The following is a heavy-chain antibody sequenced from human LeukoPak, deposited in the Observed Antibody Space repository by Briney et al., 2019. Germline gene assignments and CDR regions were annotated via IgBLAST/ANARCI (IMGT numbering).Heavy chain of an antibody. CDR1: GGSISSGGYY. CDR2: IYYSGST. Sequence: TSETLPLTCTVSGGSISSGGYYWSWIRQHPGKGLEWIGYIYYSGSTYYNPSLKSRVTISVDTSKNQFSLKLSSVTAADTAVYYCARSLLLWFGEPSGYFDYWGQGTLVTVSS. CDR3: ARSLLLWFGEPSGYFDY. D-gene: IGHD3-10*01. J-gene: IGHJ4*02. V-gene: IGHV4-31*03.